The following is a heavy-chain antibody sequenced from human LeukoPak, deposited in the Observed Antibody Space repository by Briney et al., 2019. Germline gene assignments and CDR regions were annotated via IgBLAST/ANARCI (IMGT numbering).Heavy chain of an antibody. J-gene: IGHJ4*02. CDR3: AREVAVAENFDY. V-gene: IGHV1-46*01. CDR1: GYTFTSYY. D-gene: IGHD6-19*01. CDR2: INPSGGST. Sequence: ASMKASCKASGYTFTSYYMHWVRQAPGQGLEWMGIINPSGGSTSYAQKFQGRVTMTRDTSTSTVYMELSSLRSEDTAVYCCAREVAVAENFDYWGQGTLVTVSS.